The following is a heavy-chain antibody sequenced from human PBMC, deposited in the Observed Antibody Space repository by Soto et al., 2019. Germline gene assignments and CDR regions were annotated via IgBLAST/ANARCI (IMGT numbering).Heavy chain of an antibody. J-gene: IGHJ4*02. V-gene: IGHV4-31*03. CDR3: ARGSRGCWYAYQEDYFDY. Sequence: QVQLQESGPGLVKPSQTLSLTCTVSGGSISSGGYYWSWIRQHPGKGLEWLGYIYYSGRTYYNPSLKSRVTRSVDTSKNQFSLKLSSVTAADTAVYYCARGSRGCWYAYQEDYFDYWGQGTLVTVSS. CDR2: IYYSGRT. CDR1: GGSISSGGYY. D-gene: IGHD6-13*01.